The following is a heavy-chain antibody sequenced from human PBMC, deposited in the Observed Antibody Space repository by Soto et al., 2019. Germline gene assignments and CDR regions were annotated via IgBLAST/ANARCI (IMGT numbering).Heavy chain of an antibody. CDR3: ARDGPSPIRSSWYNWFDP. D-gene: IGHD6-13*01. Sequence: SQTLSLTCAISGDSVSSNSAAWNWIRQSPSRGLEWLGRTYYRSKWYNDYAVSVKSRITINPDPSKNQFSLQLNSVTPEDTAVYYCARDGPSPIRSSWYNWFDPWGQGTLVTVSS. CDR1: GDSVSSNSAA. V-gene: IGHV6-1*01. CDR2: TYYRSKWYN. J-gene: IGHJ5*02.